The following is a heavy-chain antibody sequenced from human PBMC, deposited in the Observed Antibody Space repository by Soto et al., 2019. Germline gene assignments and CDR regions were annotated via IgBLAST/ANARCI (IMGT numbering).Heavy chain of an antibody. Sequence: SVKVSCKASGGTFGSLGISWLRQAPGQGLEWMGGTIPIFDTPHYAEKFRDRLTITADATSTAYMELTSLSSEDTATYYCARDREDGSGTKYNWFDSWGQGTLVTVSS. V-gene: IGHV1-69*13. CDR3: ARDREDGSGTKYNWFDS. CDR2: TIPIFDTP. CDR1: GGTFGSLG. D-gene: IGHD3-10*01. J-gene: IGHJ5*01.